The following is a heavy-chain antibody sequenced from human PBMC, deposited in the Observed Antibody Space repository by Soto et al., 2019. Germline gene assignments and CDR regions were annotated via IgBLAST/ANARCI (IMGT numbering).Heavy chain of an antibody. CDR1: GFTVSSNY. Sequence: EVQLVESGGGLVQPGGSLRLSCAASGFTVSSNYMSWVRQAPGKGLEWVSVIYSGGSTYYADSVKGRFTISRHNSKNTLYLQMNSLRAEDTAVYYCARLTHGYCTNRVCYKGYYYYMDVWGKGTTVTVSS. D-gene: IGHD2-8*01. CDR2: IYSGGST. V-gene: IGHV3-53*04. CDR3: ARLTHGYCTNRVCYKGYYYYMDV. J-gene: IGHJ6*03.